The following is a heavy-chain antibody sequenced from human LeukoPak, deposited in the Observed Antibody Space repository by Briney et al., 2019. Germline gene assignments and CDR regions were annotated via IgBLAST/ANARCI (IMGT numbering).Heavy chain of an antibody. CDR3: ARDAGWYELDY. CDR2: IKQDGSEK. CDR1: GFTFSNYA. J-gene: IGHJ4*02. V-gene: IGHV3-7*03. D-gene: IGHD6-19*01. Sequence: GGSLRLSCAASGFTFSNYAMTWVRQAPGKGLEWVANIKQDGSEKYYVDSVKGRFTISRDNAKNSLYLQMNSLRAEDTAVYYCARDAGWYELDYWGQGTLVTVSS.